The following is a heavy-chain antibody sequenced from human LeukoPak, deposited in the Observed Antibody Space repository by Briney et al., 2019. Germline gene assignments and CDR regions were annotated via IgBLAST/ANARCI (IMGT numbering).Heavy chain of an antibody. CDR3: ARGEVGAASPVDY. CDR2: IYYSGST. V-gene: IGHV4-59*12. Sequence: SETLSLTRTVSGGSISSYYWSWIRQPPGKGLEGIGHIYYSGSTNYNPSLKSRVTMSVDTSKNQFSLKLSSVTVADTAVYSCARGEVGAASPVDYWGQGTLVTVSS. D-gene: IGHD1-26*01. CDR1: GGSISSYY. J-gene: IGHJ4*02.